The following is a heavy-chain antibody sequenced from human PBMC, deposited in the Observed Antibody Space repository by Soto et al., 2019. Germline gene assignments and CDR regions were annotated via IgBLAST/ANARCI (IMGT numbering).Heavy chain of an antibody. D-gene: IGHD2-21*02. CDR2: ISGSGDII. CDR1: GFSFSSYA. CDR3: ARVGTVVTVAYFDC. Sequence: EVQLLESGGDLVQPGRSLRLSCAASGFSFSSYAMSWVRQAPGKGLEWVSTISGSGDIIYYADSVKGRFTISRDNSKNALHLQMNSLRAEDTAVYYGARVGTVVTVAYFDCWCQGTLVTVSS. J-gene: IGHJ4*02. V-gene: IGHV3-23*01.